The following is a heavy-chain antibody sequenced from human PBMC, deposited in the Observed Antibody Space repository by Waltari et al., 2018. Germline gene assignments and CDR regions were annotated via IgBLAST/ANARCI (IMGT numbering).Heavy chain of an antibody. CDR1: GFTFEDYA. Sequence: EVQLVESGGGLVQPGRSLRLSCAASGFTFEDYALDWVRQAPGKGLEWVAGISWNSESIGYADSVQGRFTISRDNAKNSMFLQIHSLRPEDTALYYCVKDVLSDCGGDCYSEHWGQGTLLTVSS. J-gene: IGHJ4*02. V-gene: IGHV3-9*01. D-gene: IGHD2-21*02. CDR2: ISWNSESI. CDR3: VKDVLSDCGGDCYSEH.